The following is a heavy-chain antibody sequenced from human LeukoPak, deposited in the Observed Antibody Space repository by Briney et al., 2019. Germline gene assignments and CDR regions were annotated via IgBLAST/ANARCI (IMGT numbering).Heavy chain of an antibody. V-gene: IGHV3-21*01. D-gene: IGHD2-15*01. CDR3: ARDRCSGGACYSFDS. J-gene: IGHJ4*02. CDR1: GFTFSTYS. Sequence: PWGSLRLSCAASGFTFSTYSMNWVRQAAGKGLEWVSSISRSSSHIYYADSVKGRFTISRDNTKNSLYLQMNSLRAEDTAVYYCARDRCSGGACYSFDSWGQGTLVTVSS. CDR2: ISRSSSHI.